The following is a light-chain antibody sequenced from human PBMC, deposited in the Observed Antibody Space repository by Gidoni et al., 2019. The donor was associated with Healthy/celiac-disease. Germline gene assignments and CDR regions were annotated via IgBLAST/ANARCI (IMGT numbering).Light chain of an antibody. CDR1: RDISNY. J-gene: IGKJ5*01. Sequence: DIQMTQSPSSLSASVGDRVTITCQARRDISNYLNWYQQKPGKAPRLLIYDASNLETGIPSRFSGSGSGTDFTFTISSLQPEDIATYYCQQYGNPPITFGQGTRLEIK. V-gene: IGKV1-33*01. CDR3: QQYGNPPIT. CDR2: DAS.